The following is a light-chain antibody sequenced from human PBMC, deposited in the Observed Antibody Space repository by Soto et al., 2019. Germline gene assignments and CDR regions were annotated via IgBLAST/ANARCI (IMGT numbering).Light chain of an antibody. CDR3: CSYAGSSTWV. CDR2: EGN. CDR1: SSDVGSYNL. Sequence: QPVLTQPASVSGSPGQSITISCTGTSSDVGSYNLVSWYQQHPGKAPKLMIYEGNKRPSGVSNRFSVSKSGNTASLTISGLQAEDEGDYYCCSYAGSSTWVFGGGTKLTVL. J-gene: IGLJ3*02. V-gene: IGLV2-23*01.